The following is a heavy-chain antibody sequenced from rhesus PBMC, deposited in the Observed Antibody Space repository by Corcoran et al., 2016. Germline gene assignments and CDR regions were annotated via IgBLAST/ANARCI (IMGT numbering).Heavy chain of an antibody. CDR3: ARWWYSGSWNY. CDR1: GFTFSSSA. V-gene: IGHV3-118*01. D-gene: IGHD6-25*01. CDR2: LRSKSNNYET. Sequence: EVQLVESGGGLVQPGGSLRLSGAASGFTFSSSAMPWVRQAPGQGREWVGRLRSKSNNYETGYAASVKGRFTISRDDSKNTAYLQMNSLKTEDTAVYYCARWWYSGSWNYWGQGVLVTVSS. J-gene: IGHJ4*01.